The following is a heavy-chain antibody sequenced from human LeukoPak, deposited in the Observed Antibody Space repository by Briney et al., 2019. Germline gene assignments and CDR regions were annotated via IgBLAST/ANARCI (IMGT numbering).Heavy chain of an antibody. V-gene: IGHV1-69*04. Sequence: SVKVSCKASGGTFSSYAISWVRQAPGQGLEWMGRIIPILGIANYAQKFQGRVTITADKSTSTAYMELSSLRSEDTAVYYCAGSPDIVVVVAANSHFDYWGQGTLVTVSS. J-gene: IGHJ4*02. CDR1: GGTFSSYA. D-gene: IGHD2-15*01. CDR2: IIPILGIA. CDR3: AGSPDIVVVVAANSHFDY.